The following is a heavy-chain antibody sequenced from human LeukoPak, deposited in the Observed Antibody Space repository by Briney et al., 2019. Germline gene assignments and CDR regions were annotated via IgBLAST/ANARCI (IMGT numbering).Heavy chain of an antibody. CDR3: ARGVDKSATFYYYYYIDV. CDR2: ISHSGST. Sequence: SETLSLTCAVYGGSFNAYYYYWSWIRQPPGKGLEWNGEISHSGSTDYNPFLKSRISTSVNTSKNQFSLRLSSVTAADTAVYYCARGVDKSATFYYYYYIDVWGKGTTVTVSS. CDR1: GGSFNAYYYY. V-gene: IGHV4-34*01. J-gene: IGHJ6*03. D-gene: IGHD1-1*01.